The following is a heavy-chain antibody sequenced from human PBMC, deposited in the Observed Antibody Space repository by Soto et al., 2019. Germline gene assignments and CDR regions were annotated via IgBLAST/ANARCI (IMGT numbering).Heavy chain of an antibody. CDR2: ISTYNGNI. Sequence: QVQLVQSGAEVKKPGASVKVSCKASSYTFTTYGIIWVRQAPGQGLEWMGWISTYNGNIYYAQKFQGRVTMTTDKSTKTAYMELRSLRSDDTATYYCARDATNYFDYWGRGTLVTVSA. CDR3: ARDATNYFDY. J-gene: IGHJ4*02. V-gene: IGHV1-18*01. CDR1: SYTFTTYG.